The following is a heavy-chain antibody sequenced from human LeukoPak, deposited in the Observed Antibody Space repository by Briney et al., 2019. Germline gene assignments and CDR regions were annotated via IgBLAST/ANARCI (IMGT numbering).Heavy chain of an antibody. D-gene: IGHD4-17*01. J-gene: IGHJ4*02. Sequence: GGPRNLPCQALGLTFSNNGLPGFAQAQGKGLDGVAVISYDGSNKYYADSVKGRFTISRDDSKNTLYLQLNSLRAEDTAVYYCARSGVYGDHRGHFDSWGQGTLVTVSS. CDR1: GLTFSNNG. V-gene: IGHV3-30*03. CDR3: ARSGVYGDHRGHFDS. CDR2: ISYDGSNK.